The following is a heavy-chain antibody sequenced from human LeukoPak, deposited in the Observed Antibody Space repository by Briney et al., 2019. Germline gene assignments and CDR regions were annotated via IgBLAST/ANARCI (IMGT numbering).Heavy chain of an antibody. V-gene: IGHV3-30*18. Sequence: QSGGSLRLSCAASGFTFSSYGMHWVRQTPGKGLEWVALISFDGSIKYYVDSVKGRFTISRDNSKNTLFLQMNSLRPEDTAVYYCAKDSDIAVAGPDDALDVWGQGTMVTVSS. J-gene: IGHJ3*01. D-gene: IGHD6-19*01. CDR2: ISFDGSIK. CDR3: AKDSDIAVAGPDDALDV. CDR1: GFTFSSYG.